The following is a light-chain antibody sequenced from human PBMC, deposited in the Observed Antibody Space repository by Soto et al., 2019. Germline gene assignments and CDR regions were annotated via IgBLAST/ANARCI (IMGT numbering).Light chain of an antibody. J-gene: IGLJ3*02. CDR2: GNN. CDR3: QSYDSSLSGFWV. CDR1: SSNIGAGYD. V-gene: IGLV1-40*01. Sequence: QSVLTQPPSVSGAPGQRVTISCTGSSSNIGAGYDVHWYQQFSGTSPKLLIYGNNNRPSGVPDRFSGSKSGTSASLAITGLQAEDEADYYCQSYDSSLSGFWVFGGGTQLTVL.